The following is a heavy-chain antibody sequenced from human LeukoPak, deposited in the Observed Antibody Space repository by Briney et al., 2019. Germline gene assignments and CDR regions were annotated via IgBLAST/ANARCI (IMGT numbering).Heavy chain of an antibody. V-gene: IGHV3-48*03. CDR1: GFTFSSYE. J-gene: IGHJ4*02. CDR2: ISSSGSTI. CDR3: ARDFSGYYDY. D-gene: IGHD3-22*01. Sequence: PGGSLRLSCAASGFTFSSYEMNWVRQAPGKGLEWVSHISSSGSTIYYADSVKGRFTISRDNAKNSLYLQMNSLRLEDTAVYYCARDFSGYYDYWGQGTLVTVSS.